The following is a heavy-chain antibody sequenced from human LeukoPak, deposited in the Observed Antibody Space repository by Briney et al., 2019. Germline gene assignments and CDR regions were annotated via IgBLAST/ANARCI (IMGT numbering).Heavy chain of an antibody. J-gene: IGHJ4*02. V-gene: IGHV3-7*01. CDR3: ARSGSGYFDY. Sequence: GGSLRLSCAASGITLSVYWMSWVRQAPGKGLGWVANIKQDGSEKYYRDSVQGRFTISRDNAKNSLYLQMNSLRAEDTAVYYCARSGSGYFDYWGQGSLVTVSS. CDR1: GITLSVYW. CDR2: IKQDGSEK.